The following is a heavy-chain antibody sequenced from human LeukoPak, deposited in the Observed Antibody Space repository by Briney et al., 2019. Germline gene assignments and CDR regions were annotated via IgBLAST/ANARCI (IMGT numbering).Heavy chain of an antibody. CDR2: ISGSGGST. CDR1: GFTFTNAW. J-gene: IGHJ4*02. V-gene: IGHV3-23*01. CDR3: ANGRNYDIYPPFDY. D-gene: IGHD3-9*01. Sequence: PGGSLRLSCVDSGFTFTNAWMSWVRQAPGKGLEWVSAISGSGGSTYYADSVKGRFTISRDNSKNTLYLQMNSLRAEDTAVYYCANGRNYDIYPPFDYWGQGTLVTVSS.